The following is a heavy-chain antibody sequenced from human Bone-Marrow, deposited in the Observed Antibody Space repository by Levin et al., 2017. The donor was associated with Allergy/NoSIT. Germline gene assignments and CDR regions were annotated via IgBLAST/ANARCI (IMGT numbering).Heavy chain of an antibody. D-gene: IGHD3-9*01. V-gene: IGHV3-48*03. CDR3: AREYYGLLTGYYLDQ. CDR2: ISSSGSTT. CDR1: GFSFNTFE. J-gene: IGHJ4*02. Sequence: LSLTCAASGFSFNTFEMNWVRQAPGKGLEWVSYISSSGSTTHYGDSVKGRFTISRDNAKNSLFLNMNSLRAEDTAIYYCAREYYGLLTGYYLDQWGQGTLVTVSS.